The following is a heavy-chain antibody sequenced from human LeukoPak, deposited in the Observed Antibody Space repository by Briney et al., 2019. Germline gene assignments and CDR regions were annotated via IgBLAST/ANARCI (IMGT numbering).Heavy chain of an antibody. CDR2: FDRKNGDT. CDR3: ATGVFCATTTCPGYQHYYYFMDV. D-gene: IGHD2-2*01. Sequence: ASVEVSCTVSGFTLADLSMHWVRQAPGKGLEWVGGFDRKNGDTIYAQRFRGRVTLTEDTSTGTAYMDLSSLSADDTAVYYCATGVFCATTTCPGYQHYYYFMDVWGKGTTVTVSS. CDR1: GFTLADLS. J-gene: IGHJ6*03. V-gene: IGHV1-24*01.